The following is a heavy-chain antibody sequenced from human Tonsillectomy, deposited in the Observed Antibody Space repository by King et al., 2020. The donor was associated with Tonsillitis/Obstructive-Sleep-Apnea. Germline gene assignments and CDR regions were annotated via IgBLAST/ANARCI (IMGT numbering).Heavy chain of an antibody. D-gene: IGHD3-22*01. J-gene: IGHJ6*02. CDR2: IDPSDSYT. CDR3: AYSSSTSGMDV. V-gene: IGHV5-10-1*03. CDR1: GYSFTSYW. Sequence: VQLVESGAEVKKPGESLRISCKGSGYSFTSYWISWVRQMPGKGLEWMGRIDPSDSYTNYSPSLQGHVSITVDKSISTAYLQWSSLKASDTAMYYCAYSSSTSGMDVWGQGTTVTVSS.